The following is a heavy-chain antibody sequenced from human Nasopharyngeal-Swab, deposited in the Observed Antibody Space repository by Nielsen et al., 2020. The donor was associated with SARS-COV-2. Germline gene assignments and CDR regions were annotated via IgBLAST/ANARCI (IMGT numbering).Heavy chain of an antibody. Sequence: GGSLRLSCAASGFTFSSYAMSWVRQAPGKGLEWVSAISGSGGSTYYADSVKGRFTIPRDNSKNTLYLQMNSLRAEDTAVYYCAKDLLAYDILTGYSSWGQGTLVTVSS. CDR1: GFTFSSYA. J-gene: IGHJ4*02. CDR3: AKDLLAYDILTGYSS. V-gene: IGHV3-23*01. CDR2: ISGSGGST. D-gene: IGHD3-9*01.